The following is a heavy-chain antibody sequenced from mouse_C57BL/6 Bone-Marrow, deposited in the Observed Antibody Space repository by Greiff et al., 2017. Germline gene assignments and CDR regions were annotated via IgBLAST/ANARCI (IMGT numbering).Heavy chain of an antibody. Sequence: EVQLQQSGPELVKPGASVKISCKASGYTFTDYYMNWVKQSHGKSLEWIGDINPNNGGTSYNQKFKGKATLTVDKSSSTADMELRSLTSEDSAVYYCAREGHEYYFDYWGQGTTLTVSS. CDR3: AREGHEYYFDY. CDR1: GYTFTDYY. CDR2: INPNNGGT. V-gene: IGHV1-26*01. J-gene: IGHJ2*01. D-gene: IGHD3-3*01.